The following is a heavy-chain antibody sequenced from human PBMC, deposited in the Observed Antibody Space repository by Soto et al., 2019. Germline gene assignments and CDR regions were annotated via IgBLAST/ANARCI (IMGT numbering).Heavy chain of an antibody. J-gene: IGHJ4*02. CDR1: VFTFGDYA. V-gene: IGHV3-49*04. CDR3: TRERDSGSYPSPFDY. D-gene: IGHD1-26*01. CDR2: IRSKAYGGTT. Sequence: SLRLSCTASVFTFGDYAMSCVRHSPGKWLEWVGFIRSKAYGGTTEYAASVKGRFTISRDNSKSIAYLQMNSLKIEDTAVYYCTRERDSGSYPSPFDYWCQGTWVTLSS.